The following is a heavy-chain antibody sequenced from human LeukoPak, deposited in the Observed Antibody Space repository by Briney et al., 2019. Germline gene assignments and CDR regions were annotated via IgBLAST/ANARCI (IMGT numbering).Heavy chain of an antibody. D-gene: IGHD3-22*01. CDR3: ARVTGYVIEDYFDY. J-gene: IGHJ4*02. CDR1: GYTFTSYG. CDR2: ISPYNGNT. Sequence: GASVKVSCKASGYTFTSYGISWVRQAPGQGLEWMGWISPYNGNTDHAQKFQGRVTMTTDTFTSTAYMDLSSLRSDDTAVYYCARVTGYVIEDYFDYWGQGTLVTVSS. V-gene: IGHV1-18*01.